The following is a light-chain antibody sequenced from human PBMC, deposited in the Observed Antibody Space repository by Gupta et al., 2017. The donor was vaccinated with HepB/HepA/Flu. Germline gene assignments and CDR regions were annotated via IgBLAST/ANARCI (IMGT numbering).Light chain of an antibody. V-gene: IGLV2-23*02. CDR1: SSDVGSYIL. Sequence: QSALTQPASVSGSPGQSITISCTGTSSDVGSYILVSWYQQHPGKAPKLMIYEVSKRPAGAANRFSGSKSGNTASLTISGRQAEDEADYYCCSYAGSSNLVFGGGTKLTVL. CDR2: EVS. J-gene: IGLJ2*01. CDR3: CSYAGSSNLV.